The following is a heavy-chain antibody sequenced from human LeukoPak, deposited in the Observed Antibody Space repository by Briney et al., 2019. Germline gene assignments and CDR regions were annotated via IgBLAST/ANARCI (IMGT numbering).Heavy chain of an antibody. CDR3: ARVVNSGYQD. CDR1: GGSISSSSYY. D-gene: IGHD5-12*01. J-gene: IGHJ4*02. V-gene: IGHV4-39*07. Sequence: SETLSLTCAVSGGSISSSSYYWGWIRQPPGKGLEWIGSIYYSGSIYYNPSLRSRVTISLDTSKNQFSLRLSSVTAADTAVYYCARVVNSGYQDWGQGTLVTVSS. CDR2: IYYSGSI.